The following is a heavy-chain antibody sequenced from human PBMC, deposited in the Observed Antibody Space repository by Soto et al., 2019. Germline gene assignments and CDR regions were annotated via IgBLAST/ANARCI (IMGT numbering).Heavy chain of an antibody. J-gene: IGHJ4*02. CDR1: GDTFTSYY. D-gene: IGHD2-15*01. CDR3: ARVYCSGGGCYGIDY. V-gene: IGHV1-46*01. CDR2: INPSGDT. Sequence: QVQLVQSGAEVKKPGASVKISCKASGDTFTSYYMHWVRQAPGQGLEWMGIINPSGDTSYAQEFQGRVTMTRDTSTNTVYMELSSLRSEDTAVYYCARVYCSGGGCYGIDYWGQGTLVTVSS.